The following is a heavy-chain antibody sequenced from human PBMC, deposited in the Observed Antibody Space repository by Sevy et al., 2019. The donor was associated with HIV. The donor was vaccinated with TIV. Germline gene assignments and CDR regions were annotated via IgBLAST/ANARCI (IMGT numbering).Heavy chain of an antibody. V-gene: IGHV3-7*01. CDR3: AREAGYSTGWSPGNY. D-gene: IGHD6-19*01. CDR2: IKEDGSVK. J-gene: IGHJ4*02. CDR1: GFTFSSYW. Sequence: GGSLRLSCEASGFTFSSYWMSWVRQAPGKGLEWVANIKEDGSVKYYVESVKGRFTISRDNAKNSVYLQMNSLRADDTAVYYCAREAGYSTGWSPGNYWGQGTLVTVSS.